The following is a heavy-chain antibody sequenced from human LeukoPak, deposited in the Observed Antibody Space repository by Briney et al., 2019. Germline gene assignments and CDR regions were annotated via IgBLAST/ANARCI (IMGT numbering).Heavy chain of an antibody. V-gene: IGHV3-33*01. CDR2: IWYDGSNK. CDR3: ARAGGSHA. CDR1: GFTFSSYG. J-gene: IGHJ5*02. Sequence: PGRSLRLSCAASGFTFSSYGMHGVRQAPGKGLEWVAVIWYDGSNKYYADSVKGRFTITRDNSKNTLYLQMNSLRAEDTAVYYCARAGGSHAWGQGTLVTVSS. D-gene: IGHD1-26*01.